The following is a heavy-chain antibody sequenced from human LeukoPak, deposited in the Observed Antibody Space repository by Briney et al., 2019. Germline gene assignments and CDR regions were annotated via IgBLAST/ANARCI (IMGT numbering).Heavy chain of an antibody. Sequence: GGSLRLSCAASGFTFSSYAMSWVRQAPGKGLEWVSAISGSGGSTYYADSVKGRFTISRDNSKNTLYLQMNSLRVEDTAVYYCAKREDGYYGSGSAFDIWGQGTMVTVSS. CDR2: ISGSGGST. D-gene: IGHD3-10*01. J-gene: IGHJ3*02. V-gene: IGHV3-23*01. CDR1: GFTFSSYA. CDR3: AKREDGYYGSGSAFDI.